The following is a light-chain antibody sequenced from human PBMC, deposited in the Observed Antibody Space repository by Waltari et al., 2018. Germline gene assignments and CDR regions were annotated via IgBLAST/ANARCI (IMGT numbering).Light chain of an antibody. V-gene: IGLV3-25*03. Sequence: SYELTQPPSVSVSPGQTARITCSGDALRKQFAHWYQQKSGQAPIIIIYKDKERPSGIPDRFSGSSSGTEVTLTISGVQTEDEAEYYCQSADSSGTFRVFGGGTKLTVL. CDR2: KDK. CDR3: QSADSSGTFRV. CDR1: ALRKQF. J-gene: IGLJ3*02.